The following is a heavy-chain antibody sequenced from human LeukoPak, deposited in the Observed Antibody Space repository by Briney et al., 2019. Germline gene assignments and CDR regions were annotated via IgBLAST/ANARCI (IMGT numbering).Heavy chain of an antibody. D-gene: IGHD2-15*01. CDR3: ARAVVVAATNWFDP. Sequence: PGESLKISCTGSGYNFTTYWIGWVRQMPGRGLEWMGIIYPGDSDTRYSPSFQGQVTISADKSISTAYLQWSSLKASDTATYYCARAVVVAATNWFDPWGQGTLVTVSS. V-gene: IGHV5-51*01. CDR2: IYPGDSDT. J-gene: IGHJ5*02. CDR1: GYNFTTYW.